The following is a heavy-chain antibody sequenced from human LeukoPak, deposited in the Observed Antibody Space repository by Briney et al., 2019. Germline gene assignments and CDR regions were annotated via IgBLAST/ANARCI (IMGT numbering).Heavy chain of an antibody. Sequence: GGSLRLSCAASGFTFSIYGINWVRHAPGEGGGWVSYISDTGSAIYYEDSVKGRFTISRDNAKTSLYLQMNSLRAEDTAVYYCARAWIQGYAYWGQGTLVTASS. D-gene: IGHD5-18*01. CDR1: GFTFSIYG. CDR3: ARAWIQGYAY. J-gene: IGHJ4*02. V-gene: IGHV3-48*01. CDR2: ISDTGSAI.